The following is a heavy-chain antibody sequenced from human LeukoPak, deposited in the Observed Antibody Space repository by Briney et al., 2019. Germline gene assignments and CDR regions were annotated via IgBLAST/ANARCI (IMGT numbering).Heavy chain of an antibody. CDR3: AKDLYDNDWYNYFDP. CDR1: GFPFRNFA. J-gene: IGHJ5*02. D-gene: IGHD5-24*01. Sequence: PGGSLRLSCVASGFPFRNFAMNWVRQAPGKGLEWVAMISHDGNSKQYADFAKGRFTISRDNSKNTLYLEMNSLRTEDTAVYHCAKDLYDNDWYNYFDPWGQGALVTVSS. CDR2: ISHDGNSK. V-gene: IGHV3-30*18.